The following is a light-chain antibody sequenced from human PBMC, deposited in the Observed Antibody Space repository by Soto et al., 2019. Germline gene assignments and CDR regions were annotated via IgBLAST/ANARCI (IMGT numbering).Light chain of an antibody. V-gene: IGKV3-15*01. CDR2: NAA. Sequence: EIVMTQSPATLSVSPGERATLSCRASQRIDTSLAWYQQRPGQAPRLLLYNAATRATGIPARFSGRGFGTEFTLTISSLQSEDFALYYCQQHGISHITFGQGTRLEI. CDR1: QRIDTS. CDR3: QQHGISHIT. J-gene: IGKJ5*01.